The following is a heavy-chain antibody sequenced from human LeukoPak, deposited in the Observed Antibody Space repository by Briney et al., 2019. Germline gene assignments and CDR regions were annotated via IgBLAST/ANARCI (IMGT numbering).Heavy chain of an antibody. D-gene: IGHD3-16*01. Sequence: PSETLSLTCSVSGGSISSYYWSWIRQPPGKGLEWIGYIHYTGSTNYNPSLKSRVTISVDTSKNQFSLKLSSVTAADTAVYYCAGGGVTGLFDYWGQGTLVTVSS. CDR1: GGSISSYY. V-gene: IGHV4-59*01. J-gene: IGHJ4*02. CDR2: IHYTGST. CDR3: AGGGVTGLFDY.